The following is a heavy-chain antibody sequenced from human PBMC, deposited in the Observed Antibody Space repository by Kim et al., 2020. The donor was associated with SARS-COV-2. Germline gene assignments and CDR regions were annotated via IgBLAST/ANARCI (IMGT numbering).Heavy chain of an antibody. V-gene: IGHV1-46*01. J-gene: IGHJ5*02. Sequence: ASVKVSCKASGYTFTSYYMHWVRQAPGQGLEWMGIINPSGGSTSYAQKFQGRVTMTRDTSTSTVYMELSSLRSEDTAVYYCARDHYYDSSTRGWFDPWGQGTLVTVSS. CDR3: ARDHYYDSSTRGWFDP. D-gene: IGHD3-22*01. CDR2: INPSGGST. CDR1: GYTFTSYY.